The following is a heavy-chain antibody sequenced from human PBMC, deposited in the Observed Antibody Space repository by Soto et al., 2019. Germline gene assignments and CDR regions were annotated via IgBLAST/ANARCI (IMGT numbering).Heavy chain of an antibody. V-gene: IGHV5-10-1*01. CDR1: GYSFTSYW. D-gene: IGHD6-19*01. CDR3: ARPHGEWLAKDDY. CDR2: IDPSDSYT. Sequence: GESLKISCKGSGYSFTSYWISWVRQMPGKGLEWMGRIDPSDSYTNYSPSFQGHVTISADKSISTAYLQWSSLKASDTAMYYCARPHGEWLAKDDYWGQGTLVTVS. J-gene: IGHJ4*02.